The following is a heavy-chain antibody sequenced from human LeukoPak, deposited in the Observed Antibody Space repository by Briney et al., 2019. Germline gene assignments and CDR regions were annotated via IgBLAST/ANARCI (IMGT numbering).Heavy chain of an antibody. CDR3: AKERARGYSYGSDAFDI. CDR2: ISWNSGSI. Sequence: GGSLRLSCAASGFTFSSYAMHWVRQAPGKGLEWVSGISWNSGSIGYADSVKGRFTISRDNAKNSLYLQMNSLRAEDMALYYCAKERARGYSYGSDAFDIWGQGTMVTVSS. D-gene: IGHD5-18*01. V-gene: IGHV3-9*03. CDR1: GFTFSSYA. J-gene: IGHJ3*02.